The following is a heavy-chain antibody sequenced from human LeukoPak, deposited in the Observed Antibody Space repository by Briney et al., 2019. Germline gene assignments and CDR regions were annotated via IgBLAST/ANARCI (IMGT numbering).Heavy chain of an antibody. CDR2: ISYDGNTE. CDR1: GFTFSTYP. CDR3: AKDRYDFPQGRFDP. V-gene: IGHV3-30*04. J-gene: IGHJ5*02. Sequence: PGGSLRLSCAASGFTFSTYPLHWVRQAPGKGLEWVAVISYDGNTEFYADSVKGRFSISRDNFRDTLYLEMNSLRPEDTAVYYCAKDRYDFPQGRFDPWGQGTLVTVSS. D-gene: IGHD3-3*01.